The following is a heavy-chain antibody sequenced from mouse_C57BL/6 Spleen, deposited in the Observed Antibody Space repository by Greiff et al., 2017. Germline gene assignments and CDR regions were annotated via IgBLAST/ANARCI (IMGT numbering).Heavy chain of an antibody. CDR3: ARSIGFKLGPFDS. D-gene: IGHD4-1*01. CDR2: IDPSDSET. V-gene: IGHV1-52*01. J-gene: IGHJ2*01. CDR1: GYTFTSYW. Sequence: QVQLQHSGAELVRPGSSVKLSCKASGYTFTSYWMHWVKQRPIQGLEWIGNIDPSDSETHYNQKFKDKATLTVDKSSSTAYMQLSSLTSEDSAVYYCARSIGFKLGPFDSWAKAPLSQSPQ.